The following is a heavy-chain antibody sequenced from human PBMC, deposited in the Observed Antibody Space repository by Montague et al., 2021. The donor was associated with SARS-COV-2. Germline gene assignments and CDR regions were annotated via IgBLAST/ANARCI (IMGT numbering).Heavy chain of an antibody. V-gene: IGHV4-59*01. CDR3: ARDLPPSRPRNPV. Sequence: SETLSLTCTVSGGSISSYYWSWIRQPPGKGLEWIGYIYYSGSTNYNPSLKSRVTISVDTSKNQFSLRQSSVTAADTAVYYCARDLPPSRPRNPVWGQGTLVTVSS. D-gene: IGHD2/OR15-2a*01. CDR2: IYYSGST. CDR1: GGSISSYY. J-gene: IGHJ4*02.